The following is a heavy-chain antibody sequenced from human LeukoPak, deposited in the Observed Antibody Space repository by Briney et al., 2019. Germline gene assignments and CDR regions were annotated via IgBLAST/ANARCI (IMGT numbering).Heavy chain of an antibody. CDR1: GFTFSSYS. V-gene: IGHV3-21*04. J-gene: IGHJ4*02. CDR2: ISSSSSYI. D-gene: IGHD3-22*01. Sequence: GGSLRLSCAASGFTFSSYSMNWVRQAPGKGLEWVSSISSSSSYIYYADSVKGRFTISRDNAKNSLYLQMNSLRAEDTAVYYCARELYYYDSSGYYDYFDYWGQGTLVTVSS. CDR3: ARELYYYDSSGYYDYFDY.